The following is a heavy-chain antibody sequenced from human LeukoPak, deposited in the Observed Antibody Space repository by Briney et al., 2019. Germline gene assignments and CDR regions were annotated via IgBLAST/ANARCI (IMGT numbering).Heavy chain of an antibody. CDR2: IRYDGSNK. CDR1: GFTFSSYG. V-gene: IGHV3-30*02. J-gene: IGHJ5*02. CDR3: AKDRSPYCGGDCYLSFAGDP. D-gene: IGHD2-21*02. Sequence: PGGSLRLSCAASGFTFSSYGMHWVRQAPGKGLEWVAFIRYDGSNKYYADSVKGRFTISRDNSKNTLYLQMNSLRAEDTAVYYCAKDRSPYCGGDCYLSFAGDPWGQGTLVTVSS.